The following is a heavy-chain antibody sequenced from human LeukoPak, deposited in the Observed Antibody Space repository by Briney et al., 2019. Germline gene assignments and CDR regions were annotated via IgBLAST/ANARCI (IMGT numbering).Heavy chain of an antibody. D-gene: IGHD3-10*01. Sequence: SETLSLTCTVSGGSISSGGNYWSWIRQHPGKGLEWIGYIYYSGSTYYNPSLKSRVTISVDTSKNQLSLKLTSVTAADTAVYYCARDPTGFGGIDSWGQGILVTVSS. CDR3: ARDPTGFGGIDS. CDR1: GGSISSGGNY. CDR2: IYYSGST. V-gene: IGHV4-31*03. J-gene: IGHJ4*02.